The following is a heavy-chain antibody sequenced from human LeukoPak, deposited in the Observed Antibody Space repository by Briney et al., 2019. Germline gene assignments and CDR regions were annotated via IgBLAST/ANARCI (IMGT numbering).Heavy chain of an antibody. D-gene: IGHD1-26*01. J-gene: IGHJ4*02. CDR3: ARHGTLGSTTYPLDY. CDR2: IYYSGST. CDR1: GGSISSYY. Sequence: SETLSLTCTVSGGSISSYYWSWIRQAPGKGLEWIGNIYYSGSTNYSPSLKSRVTISVDTSKNQFSLKLSSVTAADTAVYYCARHGTLGSTTYPLDYWGQGTLVTVSS. V-gene: IGHV4-59*08.